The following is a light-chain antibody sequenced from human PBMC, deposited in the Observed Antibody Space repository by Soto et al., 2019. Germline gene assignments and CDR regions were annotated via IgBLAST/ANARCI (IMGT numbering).Light chain of an antibody. J-gene: IGKJ4*01. CDR3: QHYNNYPLT. Sequence: EIVMTQSPSILSASPGERAALSCRASQSVSSKLAWYQHKPGLAPRLLIFDVSTRDTGVPVRFSGSGSGTEFTLSISSLQSDDSAIYYCQHYNNYPLTFGGGTKVDIK. CDR1: QSVSSK. CDR2: DVS. V-gene: IGKV3-15*01.